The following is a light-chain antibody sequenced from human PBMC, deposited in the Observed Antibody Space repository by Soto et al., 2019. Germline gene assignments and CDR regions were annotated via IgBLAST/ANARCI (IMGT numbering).Light chain of an antibody. J-gene: IGKJ3*01. V-gene: IGKV1-33*01. Sequence: DIQMTQSPSSLSASIGDRVSFTCQASQDISKFLNWYQHKPGQAPSLLIYDASKSHFGVPSRFSGSGSWTDFTFTISSLQPEDTATYYCQQYENRPYAFGPGTKVDVK. CDR3: QQYENRPYA. CDR2: DAS. CDR1: QDISKF.